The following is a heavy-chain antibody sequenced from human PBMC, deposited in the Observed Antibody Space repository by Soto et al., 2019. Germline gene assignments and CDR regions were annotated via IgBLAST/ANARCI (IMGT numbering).Heavy chain of an antibody. CDR3: AKDTYYYVWGIFFDY. V-gene: IGHV3-23*01. D-gene: IGHD3-10*02. Sequence: GGSLRLSCAASGFTFSSYAMSWVRQAPGKGLERVSAISGSGGSTYYADSVKGRFTISRDNSKNTLYLQMNSLRAEDTALYYCAKDTYYYVWGIFFDYWGQETLVTFSS. CDR2: ISGSGGST. CDR1: GFTFSSYA. J-gene: IGHJ4*02.